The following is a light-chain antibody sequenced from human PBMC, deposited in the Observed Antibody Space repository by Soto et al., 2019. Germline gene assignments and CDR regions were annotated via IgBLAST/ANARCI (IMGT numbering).Light chain of an antibody. CDR1: LGISNW. Sequence: DIQMTQSPSSVSASVGDRVTITCRAGLGISNWLAWYQQKPGKAPKLLIYAAYSLQSGVPSRFSGSGSGTDFTLTIGSLQPEDFATYYCQRANSFPSITFGQGTRLEIK. V-gene: IGKV1-12*02. CDR3: QRANSFPSIT. J-gene: IGKJ5*01. CDR2: AAY.